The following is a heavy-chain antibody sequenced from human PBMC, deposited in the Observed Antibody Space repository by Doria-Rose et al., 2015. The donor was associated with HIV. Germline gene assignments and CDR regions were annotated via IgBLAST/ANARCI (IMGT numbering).Heavy chain of an antibody. CDR3: ARGLMATVRGSDAFDI. CDR2: ISSSSSYI. V-gene: IGHV3-21*01. D-gene: IGHD4-4*01. J-gene: IGHJ3*02. CDR1: SSYS. Sequence: SSYSMNWVRQAPGKGLEWVSSISSSSSYIYYADSVKGRFTISRGNAKNSLYLQMKSLRAEDTAVYYYARGLMATVRGSDAFDIWGQGTKVTVSS.